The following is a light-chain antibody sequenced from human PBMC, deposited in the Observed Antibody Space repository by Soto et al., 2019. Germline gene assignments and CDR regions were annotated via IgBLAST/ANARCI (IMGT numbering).Light chain of an antibody. CDR2: SNN. Sequence: QSVLAQPPSASGTPGQRVTISCSGSSSNIGSTTVNWYQQLPGAAPKLLIYSNNQRPSGVPDRFSGSKSDTSASLAISGLQSEDEAHYYCAAWDDSLNGYVFGSGTKVTVL. CDR3: AAWDDSLNGYV. CDR1: SSNIGSTT. J-gene: IGLJ1*01. V-gene: IGLV1-44*01.